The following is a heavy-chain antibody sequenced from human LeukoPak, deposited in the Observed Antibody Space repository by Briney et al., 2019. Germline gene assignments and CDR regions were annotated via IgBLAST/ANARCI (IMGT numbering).Heavy chain of an antibody. Sequence: PSQTLSLTCAVSGGSISSGGYSWSWIRQPPGKGLERIGYIYHSGSTYYNPSLKSRVTISVDRSKNQFSLKLSSVTAADTAVYYCARSRHDYGGYVPFDYWGQGTLVTVSS. CDR1: GGSISSGGYS. J-gene: IGHJ4*02. CDR2: IYHSGST. CDR3: ARSRHDYGGYVPFDY. V-gene: IGHV4-30-2*01. D-gene: IGHD4-17*01.